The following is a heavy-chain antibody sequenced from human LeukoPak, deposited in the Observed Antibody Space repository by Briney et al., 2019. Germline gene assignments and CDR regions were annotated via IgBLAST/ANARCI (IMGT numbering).Heavy chain of an antibody. Sequence: PSETLSLTCTVSGGSISSGSYYWSWIRQPAGKGLEWIGRIYTSGSTNYNPSLKSRVTMSVDTSKNQFSLKLSSVTAADTAVYYCARDYFDSSGYYSEGYAFDIWGQGTMVTVSS. CDR1: GGSISSGSYY. D-gene: IGHD3-22*01. CDR2: IYTSGST. V-gene: IGHV4-61*02. CDR3: ARDYFDSSGYYSEGYAFDI. J-gene: IGHJ3*02.